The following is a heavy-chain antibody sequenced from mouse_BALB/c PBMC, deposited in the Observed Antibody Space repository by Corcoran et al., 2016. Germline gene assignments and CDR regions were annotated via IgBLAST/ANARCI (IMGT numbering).Heavy chain of an antibody. V-gene: IGHV1-26*01. CDR3: ARDWDWYVDV. CDR1: GYPFTDYY. CDR2: INPNNGGT. D-gene: IGHD4-1*01. J-gene: IGHJ1*01. Sequence: EVQMQQSGPELVKRGASVKMSCKPSGYPFTDYYMKWVKQCHGKSLEWFGDINPNNGGTSYNQKFKGKATLTVDKSSSTAYLQLNSLTSEDTAVYYCARDWDWYVDVWGAGTTVTVSS.